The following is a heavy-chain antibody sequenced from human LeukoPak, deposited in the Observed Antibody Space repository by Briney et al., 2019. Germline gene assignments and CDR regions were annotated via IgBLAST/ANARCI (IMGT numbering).Heavy chain of an antibody. D-gene: IGHD5-18*01. J-gene: IGHJ4*02. V-gene: IGHV3-66*01. Sequence: GGSLRLSCAASGFTVSSNYMSWVRQAPGKGLEWVSVIYSGGSTYYADSVKGRFTISRDNSKNTLYLQMNSLRAEDTAVYYCARDSGLQLSDYWGQGTLVTVSS. CDR1: GFTVSSNY. CDR3: ARDSGLQLSDY. CDR2: IYSGGST.